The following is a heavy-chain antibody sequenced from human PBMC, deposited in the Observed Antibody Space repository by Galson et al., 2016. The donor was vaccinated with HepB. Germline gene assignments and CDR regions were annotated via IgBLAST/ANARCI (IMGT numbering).Heavy chain of an antibody. D-gene: IGHD2-21*02. J-gene: IGHJ6*04. V-gene: IGHV1-2*02. Sequence: SVKVSCKASGYTFTGYYLHWVRQAPGQGLEWMGWINPNTGGTKYAQKFQGRVTMTRDTSISSVYMELIRLRSDDTAVYYCAREEVVVVAAIPRPYYGMDVWGKGTTVTVSS. CDR1: GYTFTGYY. CDR3: AREEVVVVAAIPRPYYGMDV. CDR2: INPNTGGT.